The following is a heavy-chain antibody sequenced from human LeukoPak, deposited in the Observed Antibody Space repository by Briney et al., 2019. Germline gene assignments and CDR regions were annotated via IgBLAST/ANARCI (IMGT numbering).Heavy chain of an antibody. J-gene: IGHJ2*01. D-gene: IGHD3-3*01. CDR2: IFYSGST. V-gene: IGHV4-39*07. CDR1: GGSISTSNYY. Sequence: SETLSLTCTVSGGSISTSNYYWGWIRQPPGKGLEWIGNIFYSGSTYYSPSLRSRVTISVDTSKNQFSLKLSSVTAADTAVYYCARARGPYDFWSGHGYFDLWGRGTLVTVSS. CDR3: ARARGPYDFWSGHGYFDL.